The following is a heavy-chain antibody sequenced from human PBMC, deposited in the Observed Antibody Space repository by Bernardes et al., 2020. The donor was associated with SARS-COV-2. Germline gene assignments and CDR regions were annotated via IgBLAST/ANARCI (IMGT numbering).Heavy chain of an antibody. D-gene: IGHD3-22*01. CDR2: IYSGGGT. J-gene: IGHJ4*02. CDR3: ARETYTYYYDSSGPFDY. CDR1: GFTVSSNY. V-gene: IGHV3-53*01. Sequence: GGSLRLSCAASGFTVSSNYMSWVRQAPGKGLEWVSRIYSGGGTYYADSVKGRFTISRDNSKNTLYLQMNSLRAEDTAVYYCARETYTYYYDSSGPFDYWGQGTLLTVSS.